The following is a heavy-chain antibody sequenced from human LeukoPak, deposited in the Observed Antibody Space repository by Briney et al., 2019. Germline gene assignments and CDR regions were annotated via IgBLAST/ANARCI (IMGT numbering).Heavy chain of an antibody. Sequence: GGSLRLSCATSGFTFTAHGMHLVRQAPGKGLEWVAFIRFDGSQTYYADSVKGRFTTSRDNSKNTLYLQMNSLRAEDTAVYFCAKGAYYADWGQGTLVTVSS. CDR3: AKGAYYAD. V-gene: IGHV3-30*02. J-gene: IGHJ1*01. CDR1: GFTFTAHG. CDR2: IRFDGSQT. D-gene: IGHD3-3*01.